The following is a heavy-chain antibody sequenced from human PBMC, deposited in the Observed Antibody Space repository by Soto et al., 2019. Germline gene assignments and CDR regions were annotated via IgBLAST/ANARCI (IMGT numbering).Heavy chain of an antibody. D-gene: IGHD1-20*01. CDR3: AKALTGSSFDY. Sequence: PGGSRRLSSSASGFDFSSYAMSFVRQAPGKGLEWVSAISGSGGSTYYADSVKGRFTISRDNSKNTLYLQMNSLRAEDTAVYYCAKALTGSSFDYWGQGTLVTVSS. CDR2: ISGSGGST. J-gene: IGHJ4*02. V-gene: IGHV3-23*01. CDR1: GFDFSSYA.